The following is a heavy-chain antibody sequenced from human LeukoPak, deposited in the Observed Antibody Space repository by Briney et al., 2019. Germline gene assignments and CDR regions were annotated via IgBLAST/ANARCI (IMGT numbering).Heavy chain of an antibody. J-gene: IGHJ6*02. CDR2: IYSGGST. V-gene: IGHV3-53*01. D-gene: IGHD6-19*01. CDR1: GFTVSSNY. CDR3: ASPGLGGTSYYYYGMDV. Sequence: PGGSLRLSCAASGFTVSSNYMSWVRQAPGKGLEWVSVIYSGGSTYYADSVKGRFTISRDNSKNTLYLQMNSLRAEDTAVYYCASPGLGGTSYYYYGMDVWGQGTTVTVSS.